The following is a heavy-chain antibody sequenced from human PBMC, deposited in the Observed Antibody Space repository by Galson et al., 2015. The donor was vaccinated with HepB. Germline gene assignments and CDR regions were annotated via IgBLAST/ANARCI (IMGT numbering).Heavy chain of an antibody. J-gene: IGHJ4*02. CDR1: GYSFTSNG. V-gene: IGHV1-18*04. CDR3: ARDRLHSLDY. CDR2: ISINSGNT. Sequence: SVKVSCKASGYSFTSNGISWVRQAPGQGLERLGWISINSGNTNYAQRLQGRVTLTRDTSTNTAYMELRRLGSDDAAVYYCARDRLHSLDYWGQGTLVTVSS.